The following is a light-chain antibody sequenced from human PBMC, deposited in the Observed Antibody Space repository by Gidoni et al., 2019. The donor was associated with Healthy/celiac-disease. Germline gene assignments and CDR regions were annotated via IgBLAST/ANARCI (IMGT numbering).Light chain of an antibody. V-gene: IGLV1-40*01. Sequence: QSVLTQPPSVSGAPGPRVTLSCTGSSSNIGAGYDVHWYQQLPGTAPKLLISGNSNRPSGVPDRFSGSKSGTSASLAITGLQAEDEADYYCQSYDSSLSGSVFGGGTKLTVL. CDR1: SSNIGAGYD. CDR3: QSYDSSLSGSV. CDR2: GNS. J-gene: IGLJ3*02.